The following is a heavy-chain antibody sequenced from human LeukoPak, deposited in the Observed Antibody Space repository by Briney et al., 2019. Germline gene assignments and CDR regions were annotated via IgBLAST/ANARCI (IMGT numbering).Heavy chain of an antibody. D-gene: IGHD6-19*01. V-gene: IGHV3-23*01. CDR1: GXTFSSYG. Sequence: PGGSLRLSCAASGXTFSSYGISWARQAPGKGLEWVSAISGSGGSTYYADSVKGRFTISRDNSKNTLYLQMNSLRAEDTAVYYCAKDGDSSGWSDIDYWGQGTLVTVSS. J-gene: IGHJ4*02. CDR2: ISGSGGST. CDR3: AKDGDSSGWSDIDY.